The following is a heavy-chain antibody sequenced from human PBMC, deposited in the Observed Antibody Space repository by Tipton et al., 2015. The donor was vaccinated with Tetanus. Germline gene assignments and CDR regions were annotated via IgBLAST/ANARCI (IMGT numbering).Heavy chain of an antibody. Sequence: QLVQSGSDLKKPGASVKVSCKATGYTFTKHGINWVRQAPGQGLEWMGWINTNTGNPTYAQACTGRFVFSLDTSVNTAYLQIKSLKPDDTAMYDCARDQFTTLWDYASNVWGQGTMLTVSS. D-gene: IGHD3-22*01. CDR1: GYTFTKHG. J-gene: IGHJ3*01. CDR3: ARDQFTTLWDYASNV. V-gene: IGHV7-4-1*02. CDR2: INTNTGNP.